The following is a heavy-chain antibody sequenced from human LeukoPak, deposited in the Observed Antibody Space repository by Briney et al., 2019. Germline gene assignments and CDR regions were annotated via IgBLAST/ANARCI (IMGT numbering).Heavy chain of an antibody. Sequence: GGSLRLSCAASGFTFSSYWMHWVRQAPGKGLVWVSRINSDGSSTSYADSVKGRFTISRDNAKNTLYLQMNSLRAEDTAVYYCAGPGRSYRLDYWGPGTLVTVSS. CDR2: INSDGSST. D-gene: IGHD3-10*01. V-gene: IGHV3-74*01. J-gene: IGHJ4*02. CDR3: AGPGRSYRLDY. CDR1: GFTFSSYW.